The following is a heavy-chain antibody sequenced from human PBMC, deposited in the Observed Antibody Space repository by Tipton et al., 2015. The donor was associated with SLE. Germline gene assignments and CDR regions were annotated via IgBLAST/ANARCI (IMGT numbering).Heavy chain of an antibody. CDR1: GGSFSGYY. D-gene: IGHD2-15*01. CDR2: INHRGST. J-gene: IGHJ4*02. Sequence: TLSLTCAVYGGSFSGYYWSWIRHPPGKGLEWIGEINHRGSTNYNPSLKTRVTISVDRSKKQFPLKLRSVTAADTAVYYCAGCGGGSCYAYWGRGTPVTVSS. V-gene: IGHV4-34*01. CDR3: AGCGGGSCYAY.